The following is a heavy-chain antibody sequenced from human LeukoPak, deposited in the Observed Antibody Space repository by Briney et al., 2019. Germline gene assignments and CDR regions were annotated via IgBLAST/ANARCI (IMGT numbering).Heavy chain of an antibody. Sequence: PGGSLRLSCAASGFTFRTYGMHWVRQATGKGLEWVSFIRSDGNNRFYADSVKGRFTISRDNSKNTLHLQMDSLRPEDTAVYYCAKDRGSGVSGFYMDVGGRGTTVSVS. V-gene: IGHV3-30*02. CDR3: AKDRGSGVSGFYMDV. CDR2: IRSDGNNR. CDR1: GFTFRTYG. D-gene: IGHD3-10*01. J-gene: IGHJ6*03.